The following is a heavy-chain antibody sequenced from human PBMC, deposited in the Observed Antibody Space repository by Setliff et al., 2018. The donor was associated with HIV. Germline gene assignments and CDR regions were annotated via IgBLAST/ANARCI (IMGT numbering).Heavy chain of an antibody. D-gene: IGHD4-17*01. CDR2: IYYTGST. V-gene: IGHV4-59*11. CDR1: GGSISNHY. Sequence: PSETLSLTCSVSGGSISNHYWSWIRQPPGKGLEWIGYIYYTGSTNYNPSLRGRVTISVDTSKNQFSLKLSSVTAADTAVYYCARAPTVVTLLDYWGQGTLVTVSS. CDR3: ARAPTVVTLLDY. J-gene: IGHJ4*02.